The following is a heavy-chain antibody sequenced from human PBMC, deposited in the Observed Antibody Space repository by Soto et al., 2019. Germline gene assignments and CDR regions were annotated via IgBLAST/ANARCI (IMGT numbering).Heavy chain of an antibody. CDR1: GFTFSNFG. CDR2: ISSRSTTI. D-gene: IGHD1-1*01. V-gene: IGHV3-48*01. J-gene: IGHJ4*02. Sequence: EVQLVESGGGLVQPGGSLRLSCEASGFTFSNFGINWVRQAPGKGLEWVSHISSRSTTISYAESVKGRFTISRDNAKNSLYLQMSSLRGEDTAVYYCATSFITTIGTTAWGQGTLVTVSS. CDR3: ATSFITTIGTTA.